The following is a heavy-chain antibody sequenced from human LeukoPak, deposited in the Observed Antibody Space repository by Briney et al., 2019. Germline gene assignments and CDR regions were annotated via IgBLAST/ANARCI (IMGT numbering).Heavy chain of an antibody. V-gene: IGHV3-30*18. CDR3: AKPGYSGYGAPFDY. CDR2: ISYDGSNK. D-gene: IGHD5-12*01. J-gene: IGHJ4*02. CDR1: GFTFSSYG. Sequence: GGSLRLSCAASGFTFSSYGMHWVRQAPGKGLEWVAVISYDGSNKYYADSVKGRFTISRDNSKNTLYLQMNSLRAEGTAVYYCAKPGYSGYGAPFDYWGQGTLVTVSS.